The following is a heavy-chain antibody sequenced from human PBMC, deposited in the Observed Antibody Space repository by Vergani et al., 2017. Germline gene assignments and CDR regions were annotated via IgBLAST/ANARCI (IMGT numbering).Heavy chain of an antibody. CDR3: ARGLETGIAARYYYMDV. CDR2: IYTTGST. D-gene: IGHD6-6*01. CDR1: GDSITSSTYY. V-gene: IGHV4-61*02. J-gene: IGHJ6*03. Sequence: QVQLQESGPGLVKPSQTLSLICSVSGDSITSSTYYWSWTRQPAGKGLEYIGRIYTTGSTNYNPSLKSRVTISVDTSKNQFSLKLSSVTAADTAVYYCARGLETGIAARYYYMDVWGKXP.